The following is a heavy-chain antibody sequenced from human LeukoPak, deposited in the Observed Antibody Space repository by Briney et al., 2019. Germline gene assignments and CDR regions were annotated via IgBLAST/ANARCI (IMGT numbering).Heavy chain of an antibody. CDR1: GYTFTSYD. D-gene: IGHD5-18*01. CDR2: MNPNSGNT. J-gene: IGHJ5*02. Sequence: GASVKVSCKASGYTFTSYDINWVRQATGQGLEWMGWMNPNSGNTDYAQKFQGRVTMTRNTSISTAYMELSSLRSEDTAVYYCTREGTAIDWFDPWGQRTLVTVSS. V-gene: IGHV1-8*01. CDR3: TREGTAIDWFDP.